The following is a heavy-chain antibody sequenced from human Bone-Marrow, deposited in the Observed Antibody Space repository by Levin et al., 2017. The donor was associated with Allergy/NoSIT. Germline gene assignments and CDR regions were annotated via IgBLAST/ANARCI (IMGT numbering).Heavy chain of an antibody. D-gene: IGHD6-13*01. Sequence: GGSLRLSCAVSGYNFRNYHMSWLRQAPGKGLEWLSYISNSHDETNYAASVKGRFTISRDNDKNSLYLQMTSLRAEDTAVYYCARDQGYMSVWGQGTLVTVSS. CDR3: ARDQGYMSV. CDR2: ISNSHDET. V-gene: IGHV3-11*05. J-gene: IGHJ4*02. CDR1: GYNFRNYH.